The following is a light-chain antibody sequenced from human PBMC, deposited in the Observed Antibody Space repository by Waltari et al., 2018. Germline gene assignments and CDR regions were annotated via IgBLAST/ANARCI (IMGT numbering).Light chain of an antibody. Sequence: QSALTQPASVSGSPGQSITISCTGTSSDIGRYNYVSWFQQHPGKAPKLMIYDVRKRPSGVSNRFSGSKSGNTASLTISGLQAEDEADYFCSSFTSSNTVVFGGGTKLTV. CDR3: SSFTSSNTVV. CDR2: DVR. CDR1: SSDIGRYNY. J-gene: IGLJ3*02. V-gene: IGLV2-14*03.